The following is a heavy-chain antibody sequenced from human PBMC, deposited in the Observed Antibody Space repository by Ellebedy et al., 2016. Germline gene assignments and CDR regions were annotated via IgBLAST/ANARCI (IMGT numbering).Heavy chain of an antibody. CDR1: GYTFPSYD. V-gene: IGHV1-18*01. D-gene: IGHD3-10*01. CDR3: ASGYFYGSGNPGIDY. J-gene: IGHJ4*02. Sequence: ASVKVSXKASGYTFPSYDISWVRQAPGQGLEWMGWISVYNAEANYAQRFQGRVIMTTDTSTSTTYMELRSLRSDDTAVYYCASGYFYGSGNPGIDYWGQGTLVTVSS. CDR2: ISVYNAEA.